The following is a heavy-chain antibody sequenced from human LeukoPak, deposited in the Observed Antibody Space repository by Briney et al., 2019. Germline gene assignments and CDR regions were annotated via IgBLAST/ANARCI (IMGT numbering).Heavy chain of an antibody. CDR2: IRSKAYGETA. CDR3: TRDRGAYNLYDY. J-gene: IGHJ4*02. Sequence: GGSLRLSCAASGFTFSSYAMSWIRQAPGKGLEWVGFIRSKAYGETADYAASVKGRFTISRDDSKAIAYLQMNSLKTEDTAVYHCTRDRGAYNLYDYWGQGTLVTVSS. CDR1: GFTFSSYA. D-gene: IGHD1-1*01. V-gene: IGHV3-49*03.